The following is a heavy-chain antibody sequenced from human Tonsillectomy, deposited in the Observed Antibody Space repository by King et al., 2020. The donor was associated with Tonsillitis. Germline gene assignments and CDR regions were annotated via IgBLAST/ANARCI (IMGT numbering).Heavy chain of an antibody. CDR3: ARGGYNSDWYLHPTLAYFDY. Sequence: QLVQSGGGLVQSGGSLRLSCAASGFTFITYDMHWVRQAPGKGLEWGSGIGTADDSYFPVSVEGRFTISRENAKNSLYFQMNSLIAEDTAVYYCARGGYNSDWYLHPTLAYFDYWGQGTLVTVSS. D-gene: IGHD6-13*01. V-gene: IGHV3-13*01. CDR2: IGTADDS. CDR1: GFTFITYD. J-gene: IGHJ4*02.